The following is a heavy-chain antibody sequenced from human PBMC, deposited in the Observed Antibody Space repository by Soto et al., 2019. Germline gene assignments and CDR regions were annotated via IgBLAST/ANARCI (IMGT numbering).Heavy chain of an antibody. Sequence: PGGSLRLSCVPSGFTFSSYAMHWVRQAPGKGLEWVAVIAYDGSNKYYADSVKGRFTISRDNSKNTLYLQMNTLRGEDTAVYYCASQFGELHSTVGMDVWGQGTTVTVSS. CDR2: IAYDGSNK. J-gene: IGHJ6*02. V-gene: IGHV3-30-3*01. CDR1: GFTFSSYA. D-gene: IGHD3-10*01. CDR3: ASQFGELHSTVGMDV.